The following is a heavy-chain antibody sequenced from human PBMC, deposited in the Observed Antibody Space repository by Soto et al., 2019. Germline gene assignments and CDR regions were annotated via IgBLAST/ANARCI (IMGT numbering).Heavy chain of an antibody. CDR3: ASGIEVAAPTG. J-gene: IGHJ4*02. Sequence: GGALRLSCAASGFTFSSYAMHWVRQAPVKVLEWVAVISYDGSNKYYADSVKGRFTISRDNSKNTLYLQMNSLRAEDTAVYYCASGIEVAAPTGWGQGTLVTVSS. CDR2: ISYDGSNK. V-gene: IGHV3-30-3*01. D-gene: IGHD6-19*01. CDR1: GFTFSSYA.